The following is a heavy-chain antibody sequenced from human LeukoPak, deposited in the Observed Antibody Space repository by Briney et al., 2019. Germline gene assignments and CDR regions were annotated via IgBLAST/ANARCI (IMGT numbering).Heavy chain of an antibody. V-gene: IGHV3-64*01. CDR3: VKGQEVVYAHSFDY. CDR2: ISFNGGST. Sequence: GGCPSPACAASGSTFSSYGMHWGRQAPGKGLEYVSGISFNGGSTYHANSVKGRFTISRDNSKNTLNLQMSSLRVEDTTVYYCVKGQEVVYAHSFDYRGQGTLVTVSS. J-gene: IGHJ4*02. CDR1: GSTFSSYG. D-gene: IGHD2-8*02.